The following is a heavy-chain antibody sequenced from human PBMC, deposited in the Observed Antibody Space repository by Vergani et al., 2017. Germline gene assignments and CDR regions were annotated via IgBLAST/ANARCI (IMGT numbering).Heavy chain of an antibody. CDR2: INPNRGGT. CDR1: GYTFTGYY. J-gene: IGHJ4*02. Sequence: QVQLVQSGAEVKKPGASVKVSCKASGYTFTGYYMHWVRQAPGQGLEWMGWINPNRGGTNYAQKFQGRVTMTRDTSISTAYMELSRLRSDDTAVYYCARDPSPTVVTDCWGQGTLVTVSS. CDR3: ARDPSPTVVTDC. D-gene: IGHD4-23*01. V-gene: IGHV1-2*02.